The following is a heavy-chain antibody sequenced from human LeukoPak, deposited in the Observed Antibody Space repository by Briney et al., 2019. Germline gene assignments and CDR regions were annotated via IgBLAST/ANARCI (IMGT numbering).Heavy chain of an antibody. CDR2: ISAGGNNT. CDR3: GKRSTSLRGRGNY. D-gene: IGHD2-2*01. J-gene: IGHJ4*02. Sequence: GGSLRLSCAASGFTFSNYDMGWVRQAPGKGLEWVSVISAGGNNTLYADSVRGRFTISRDNSRNAVDLQMDSLRAEDTAVYYCGKRSTSLRGRGNYWGQGALVTVSS. V-gene: IGHV3-23*01. CDR1: GFTFSNYD.